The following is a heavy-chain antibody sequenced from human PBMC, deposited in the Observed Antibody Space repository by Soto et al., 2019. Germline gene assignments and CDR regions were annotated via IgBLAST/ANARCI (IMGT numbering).Heavy chain of an antibody. CDR2: INHHSGAT. V-gene: IGHV1-2*02. Sequence: QVQLVQSGAEVRRPGASVRISCQASGYTFTDFHLQWVREAPGLGLEWVGWINHHSGATDHSQRFQGRVTMTSNTSTTTANMELNRLTSDDTSIYYCAKDLDPSVTATLRPWGEGTLVSVSS. J-gene: IGHJ5*02. CDR1: GYTFTDFH. D-gene: IGHD1-1*01. CDR3: AKDLDPSVTATLRP.